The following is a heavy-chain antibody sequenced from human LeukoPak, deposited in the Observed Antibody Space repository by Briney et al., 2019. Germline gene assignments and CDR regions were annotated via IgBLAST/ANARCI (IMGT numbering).Heavy chain of an antibody. Sequence: GGSLRLSCAASGFTFSSYSMNWVRQAPGKGLEWVSSISSSSSYIYYADSVKGRFTISRDNAKNSLYLQMNSLRAEDTAVYYCARESFLGPWFDPWGQGTLVTVSS. D-gene: IGHD3-16*01. CDR1: GFTFSSYS. CDR3: ARESFLGPWFDP. V-gene: IGHV3-21*01. CDR2: ISSSSSYI. J-gene: IGHJ5*02.